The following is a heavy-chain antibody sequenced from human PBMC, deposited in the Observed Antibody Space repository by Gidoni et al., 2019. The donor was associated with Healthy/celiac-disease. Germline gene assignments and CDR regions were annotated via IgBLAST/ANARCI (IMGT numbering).Heavy chain of an antibody. J-gene: IGHJ4*02. CDR2: ISYDGSNK. CDR3: ANQYYYDSSGYFGPFDY. Sequence: QVQLVESGGGVVQPGRSLRLSCAASGFTFSSYGMHWVRQAPGKGLEWVAVISYDGSNKYYADSVKGRFTISRDNSKNTLYLQMNSLRAEDTAVYYCANQYYYDSSGYFGPFDYWGQGTLVTVSS. D-gene: IGHD3-22*01. V-gene: IGHV3-30*18. CDR1: GFTFSSYG.